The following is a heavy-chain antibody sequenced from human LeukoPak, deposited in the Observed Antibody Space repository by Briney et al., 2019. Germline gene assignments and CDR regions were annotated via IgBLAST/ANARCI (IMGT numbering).Heavy chain of an antibody. Sequence: PSETLSLTCTVSGGSISSGGYYWSWIRQPPGEGLEWIGYIYHSGSTYYNPSLKSRVTISVDRSKNQFSLKLSSVTAADTAVYYCAREQSTAMVTDDAFDIWGQGTMVTVSS. CDR3: AREQSTAMVTDDAFDI. V-gene: IGHV4-30-2*01. J-gene: IGHJ3*02. CDR2: IYHSGST. CDR1: GGSISSGGYY. D-gene: IGHD5-18*01.